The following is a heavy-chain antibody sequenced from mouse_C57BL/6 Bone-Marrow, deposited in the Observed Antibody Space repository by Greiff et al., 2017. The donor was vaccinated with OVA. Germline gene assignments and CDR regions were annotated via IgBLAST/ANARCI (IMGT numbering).Heavy chain of an antibody. CDR1: GYTFTSYW. D-gene: IGHD3-1*01. CDR2: IHPNNGST. Sequence: VQLQQPGAELVKPGASVKLSCKASGYTFTSYWMHWVKQRPGQGLEWIGMIHPNNGSTKYNEKFKSKATLTVDTSSSTAYMQLSRLTSEDAAVYYCARSGCFGYWGQGTTLTVSS. CDR3: ARSGCFGY. V-gene: IGHV1-64*01. J-gene: IGHJ2*01.